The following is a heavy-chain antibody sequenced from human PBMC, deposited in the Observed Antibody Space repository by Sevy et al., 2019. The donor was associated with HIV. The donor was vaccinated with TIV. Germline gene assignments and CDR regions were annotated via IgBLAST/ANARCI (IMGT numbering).Heavy chain of an antibody. D-gene: IGHD6-13*01. V-gene: IGHV3-48*03. J-gene: IGHJ5*02. CDR2: ISSSGSTI. CDR1: GFTFSSYE. Sequence: GESLKISCAASGFTFSSYEMNWVRQAPGKGLEWVSYISSSGSTIYYADSVKGRFTISRDNAKNSLYLQMNSLRAEDTAVYYCARDSIARGAAAGSSDWFDPWGQGTLVTVSS. CDR3: ARDSIARGAAAGSSDWFDP.